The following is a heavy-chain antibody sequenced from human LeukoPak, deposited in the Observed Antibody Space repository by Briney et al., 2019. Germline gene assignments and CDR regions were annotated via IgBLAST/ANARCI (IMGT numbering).Heavy chain of an antibody. Sequence: GGSLRLSCAASGFTFSSYSMNWVRQAPGKGLEWVSSISSSSSYIYYADSVKGRFTISRDNAKNSLYLQMNSLRAEDTAVYYCARDRGGYSGFQPDYWGQGTLVTVSS. CDR2: ISSSSSYI. CDR1: GFTFSSYS. CDR3: ARDRGGYSGFQPDY. V-gene: IGHV3-21*01. J-gene: IGHJ4*02. D-gene: IGHD5-12*01.